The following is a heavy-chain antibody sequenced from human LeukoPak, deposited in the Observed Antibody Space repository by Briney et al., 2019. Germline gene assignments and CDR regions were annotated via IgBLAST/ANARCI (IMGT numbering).Heavy chain of an antibody. CDR3: ATAPGSSGYRCDY. Sequence: SVKVSCKASGGTFSSYAVSWVRQAPGQALEWMGRIIPILGIANYAQKFQGRVTITADKSTSTAYMELSSLRSEDTAVYYCATAPGSSGYRCDYWGQRTLVTVSS. J-gene: IGHJ4*02. CDR2: IIPILGIA. V-gene: IGHV1-69*04. D-gene: IGHD3-22*01. CDR1: GGTFSSYA.